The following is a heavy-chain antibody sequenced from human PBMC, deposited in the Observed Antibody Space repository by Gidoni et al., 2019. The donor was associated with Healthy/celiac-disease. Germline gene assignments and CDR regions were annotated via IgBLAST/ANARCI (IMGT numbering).Heavy chain of an antibody. CDR2: IKSKTDGGTT. D-gene: IGHD2-2*01. V-gene: IGHV3-15*01. CDR1: GFTFSTSW. J-gene: IGHJ4*02. Sequence: EVQLVESGGGLVKPGGSLRLSCAASGFTFSTSWMSWVRQAPGKGLEWVGRIKSKTDGGTTDYAAPVKGRFTISRDDSKNTLYLQMNSLKTEDTAVYYCTTGGLLGYCSSTSCPTGDFDYWGQGTLVTVSS. CDR3: TTGGLLGYCSSTSCPTGDFDY.